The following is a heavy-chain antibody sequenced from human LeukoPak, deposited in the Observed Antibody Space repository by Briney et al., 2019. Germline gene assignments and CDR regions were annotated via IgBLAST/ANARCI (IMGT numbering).Heavy chain of an antibody. D-gene: IGHD2-21*01. J-gene: IGHJ4*02. CDR3: ARDRIEGATSDFDY. V-gene: IGHV3-23*01. CDR1: GFTFSTYA. CDR2: ISVSGGST. Sequence: QPGGSLRLSCAASGFTFSTYAMSWVRQAPGKGLEWVSTISVSGGSTYYADSVKGRFTISRDNSKNMVYLQMNSLTAEDTAVYYCARDRIEGATSDFDYWGQGTLVTVSS.